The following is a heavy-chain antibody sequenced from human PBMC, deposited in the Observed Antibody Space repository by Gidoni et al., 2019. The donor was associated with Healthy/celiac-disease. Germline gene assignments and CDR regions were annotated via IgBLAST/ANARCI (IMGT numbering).Heavy chain of an antibody. V-gene: IGHV3-7*01. CDR1: GFTFSSYW. Sequence: GGLVQPGGSLRLSCAASGFTFSSYWMSWVRQAPGKGLEWVANIKQDGSEKYYVDSVKGRFTISRDNAKNSLYLQMNSLRAEDTAVYYCARDSREPYDAFDIWGQGTMVTVSS. J-gene: IGHJ3*02. CDR3: ARDSREPYDAFDI. CDR2: IKQDGSEK.